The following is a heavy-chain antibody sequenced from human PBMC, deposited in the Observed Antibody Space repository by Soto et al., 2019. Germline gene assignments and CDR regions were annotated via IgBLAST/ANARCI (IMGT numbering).Heavy chain of an antibody. CDR1: GFTFSTYW. D-gene: IGHD3-10*01. V-gene: IGHV3-74*01. Sequence: EVQLVESGGGLVQPGGSLRLSCAASGFTFSTYWMHWVRQAPEKELVWVSRIKGDASTTSYADSVQGRFTISRDNAKNTLYLQMNSLRADEDTAVYYCARGGLKSYWFDPWGQGTLVTVSS. CDR2: IKGDASTT. CDR3: ARGGLKSYWFDP. J-gene: IGHJ5*02.